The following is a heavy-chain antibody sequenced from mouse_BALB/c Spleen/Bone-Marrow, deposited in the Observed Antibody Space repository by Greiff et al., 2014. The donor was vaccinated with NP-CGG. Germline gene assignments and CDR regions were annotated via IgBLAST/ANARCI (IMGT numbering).Heavy chain of an antibody. D-gene: IGHD2-14*01. V-gene: IGHV1S56*01. CDR3: ARGDYYRSVMDC. CDR2: IYPGNINI. J-gene: IGHJ4*01. Sequence: VQVVESGPELVKPGASMRISCKASGYTFTTYFIHWVKQRPGQGLEWIGWIYPGNINIKYNENFKDKVTLTADKSSNTAHLQFSSLTSEDSAVYFCARGDYYRSVMDCWGQGTSVTVSS. CDR1: GYTFTTYF.